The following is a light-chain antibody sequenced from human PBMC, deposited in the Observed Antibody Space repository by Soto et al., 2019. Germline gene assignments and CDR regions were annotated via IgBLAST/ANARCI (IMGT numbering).Light chain of an antibody. Sequence: PGESATLLCRASQFVSTRSLAWYQQKPGQAPRLLIYGASNRATGIPDRFSGSGSGTDFTLTISRLEPEDFAVYYCQQYGSSGTFGQGTKVDIK. V-gene: IGKV3-20*01. CDR3: QQYGSSGT. CDR2: GAS. CDR1: QFVSTRS. J-gene: IGKJ1*01.